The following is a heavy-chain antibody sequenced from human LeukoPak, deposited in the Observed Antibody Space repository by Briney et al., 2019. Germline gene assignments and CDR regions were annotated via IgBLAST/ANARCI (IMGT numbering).Heavy chain of an antibody. CDR2: ISGSGGST. CDR3: ASASGSYYNSFDY. J-gene: IGHJ4*02. Sequence: GGSLRLSCAASGFTFSSHALHWVRQAPGKGLEWVSAISGSGGSTYYADSVKGRFTISRDNSKNTLYLQMNSLRAEDTAVYYCASASGSYYNSFDYWGQGTLVTVSS. D-gene: IGHD3-10*01. CDR1: GFTFSSHA. V-gene: IGHV3-23*01.